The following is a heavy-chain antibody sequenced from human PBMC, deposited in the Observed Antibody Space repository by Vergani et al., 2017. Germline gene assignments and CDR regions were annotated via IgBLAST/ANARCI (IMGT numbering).Heavy chain of an antibody. CDR3: ARGSPYSGSYYAYFQH. V-gene: IGHV1-69*18. D-gene: IGHD1-26*01. J-gene: IGHJ1*01. CDR2: IIPVFGTT. CDR1: GGTFDSYS. Sequence: QVQLVQSGSELKKPGASVKVSCKASGGTFDSYSINWVRQAPGQGLEWMGRIIPVFGTTNYAQKFQGRVTITADESTSTAYMELNSLRYEDTAVYYCARGSPYSGSYYAYFQHWGQGTLVTVSS.